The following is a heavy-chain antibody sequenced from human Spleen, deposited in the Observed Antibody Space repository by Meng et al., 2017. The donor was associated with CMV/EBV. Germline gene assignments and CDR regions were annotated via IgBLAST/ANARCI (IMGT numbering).Heavy chain of an antibody. CDR2: ISHDGTYE. D-gene: IGHD2/OR15-2a*01. V-gene: IGHV3-30*04. J-gene: IGHJ4*02. CDR3: ARDLPYCDSTKCFGEGVLDS. Sequence: GESLKISCAASGFIFNNYAMHWVRQAPGKGLEWVAVISHDGTYERQSDSVKGRFTVSRDNAKNTLYLQVNSLRAEDTAVYYCARDLPYCDSTKCFGEGVLDSWGQGSLVTVSS. CDR1: GFIFNNYA.